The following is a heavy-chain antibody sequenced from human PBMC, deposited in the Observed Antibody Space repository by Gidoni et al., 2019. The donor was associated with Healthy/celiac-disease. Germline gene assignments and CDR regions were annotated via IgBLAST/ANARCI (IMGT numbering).Heavy chain of an antibody. Sequence: EVQLLESGGGLVQPGGSLRLSCAASGFTFSSYAMSWVRQAPGKGLGWVSSISGSGGSTDYADSVKGRFTISRDNSKNTLYLQMNSLRAEDTAVYYCAKLYAWESIAARPIDYWGQGTLVTVSS. J-gene: IGHJ4*02. D-gene: IGHD6-6*01. CDR1: GFTFSSYA. V-gene: IGHV3-23*01. CDR2: ISGSGGST. CDR3: AKLYAWESIAARPIDY.